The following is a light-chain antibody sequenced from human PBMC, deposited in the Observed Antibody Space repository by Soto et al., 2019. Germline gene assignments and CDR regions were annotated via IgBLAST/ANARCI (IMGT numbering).Light chain of an antibody. J-gene: IGLJ1*01. CDR1: SSDVGGYNY. CDR3: SSYTSSSTLYV. V-gene: IGLV2-14*01. Sequence: QSVLTQPASVSGSPGQSITISRTGTSSDVGGYNYVSWYQQHPGKAPKLMIYDVSNRPSGVSNRFSGSKSGNTASLTISGLQAEDEADYYCSSYTSSSTLYVFGTGNKVTVL. CDR2: DVS.